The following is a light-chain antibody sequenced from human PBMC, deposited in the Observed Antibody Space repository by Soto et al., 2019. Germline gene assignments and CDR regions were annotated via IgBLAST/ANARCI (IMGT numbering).Light chain of an antibody. CDR2: GAF. CDR1: QNIVNW. CDR3: QQYNTYSAT. V-gene: IGKV1-5*01. Sequence: DVQMTQSPSTLSASVGDRVTITCRASQNIVNWLAWYQQRPGKPPIILIYGAFTLESGVPSRFSGSGSRTEFTLTITDLQPGDFATYFCQQYNTYSATFGQGTRLDNK. J-gene: IGKJ5*01.